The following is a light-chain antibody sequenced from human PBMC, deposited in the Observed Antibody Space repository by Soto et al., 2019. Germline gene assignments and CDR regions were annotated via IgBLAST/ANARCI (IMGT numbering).Light chain of an antibody. Sequence: AIRMTQSPSSFSASTGDRVTITCRASQGISSYLAWYQQKPWKAPKLLIYAASTLQSGVPSIFSGSGSATDFTPPISSMQSEDFATNSFQQYASYPLTFGPGTKVDIK. CDR3: QQYASYPLT. CDR2: AAS. V-gene: IGKV1-8*01. J-gene: IGKJ3*01. CDR1: QGISSY.